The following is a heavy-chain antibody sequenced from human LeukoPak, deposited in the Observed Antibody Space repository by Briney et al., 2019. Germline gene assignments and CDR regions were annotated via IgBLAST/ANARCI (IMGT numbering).Heavy chain of an antibody. J-gene: IGHJ4*02. CDR2: IIPIFGTA. D-gene: IGHD3-22*01. CDR3: ARGTAYYYDSSGYYYFDY. V-gene: IGHV1-69*05. Sequence: SVKVSCKASGGTFNSYAISWVRQAPGQGLEWMGGIIPIFGTANYAQKFQGRVTITTDESTSTAYMELSSLRSEDTAVYYCARGTAYYYDSSGYYYFDYWGQGTLVTVSS. CDR1: GGTFNSYA.